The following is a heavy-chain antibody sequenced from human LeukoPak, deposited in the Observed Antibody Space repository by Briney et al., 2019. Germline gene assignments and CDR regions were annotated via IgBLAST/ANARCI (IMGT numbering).Heavy chain of an antibody. CDR3: GYGDYYYYGMDV. D-gene: IGHD4-17*01. V-gene: IGHV3-30-3*01. J-gene: IGHJ6*02. CDR2: ISYDGSNK. CDR1: EFTFSNYA. Sequence: PGGSLRLSCAASEFTFSNYAMHWVRQAPGKGLEWVAVISYDGSNKYYADSVKGRFTISRDNSKNTLYLQMNSLRAEDTAVYYCGYGDYYYYGMDVWGQGTTVTVSS.